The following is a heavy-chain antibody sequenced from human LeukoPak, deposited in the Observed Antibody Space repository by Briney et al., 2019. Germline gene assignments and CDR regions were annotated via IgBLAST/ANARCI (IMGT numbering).Heavy chain of an antibody. CDR3: ARGPNWFDP. V-gene: IGHV3-7*01. CDR2: IKRDGNEK. CDR1: GFIFSTYW. J-gene: IGHJ5*02. Sequence: GGSLRLSCAASGFIFSTYWMSWVRQAPGKGLEWVASIKRDGNEKSYVDSVKGRFTISRDNAKNSLYLQMNSLRAEDTAVYYCARGPNWFDPWGQGTLVTASS.